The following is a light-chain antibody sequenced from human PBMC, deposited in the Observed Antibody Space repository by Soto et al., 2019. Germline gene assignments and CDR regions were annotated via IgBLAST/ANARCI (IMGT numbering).Light chain of an antibody. J-gene: IGKJ2*01. V-gene: IGKV1-39*01. CDR2: AAS. Sequence: DIQMTQSPSSLSASVGDRVTITCRASQSISSYLNWYQQKPGRAPGLLIFAASSLQSGVPSRFSGSGSGTDFTLTISSLQPEDFATYYCQQSYSTPYTFVQGTKLEIK. CDR1: QSISSY. CDR3: QQSYSTPYT.